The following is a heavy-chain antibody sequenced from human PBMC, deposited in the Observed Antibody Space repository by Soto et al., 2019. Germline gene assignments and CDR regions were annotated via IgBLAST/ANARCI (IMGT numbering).Heavy chain of an antibody. CDR1: GYSFTIYL. Sequence: VESLNMSCECSGYSFTIYLISWVRQMPGKGLEWMRRIDPSDSYTNYSPSFQGHVTISADKSISTAYLQWSSLKASDTAMYYCARRGRDYYYGMDVWGQGTTVTVSS. CDR2: IDPSDSYT. V-gene: IGHV5-10-1*01. J-gene: IGHJ6*02. CDR3: ARRGRDYYYGMDV.